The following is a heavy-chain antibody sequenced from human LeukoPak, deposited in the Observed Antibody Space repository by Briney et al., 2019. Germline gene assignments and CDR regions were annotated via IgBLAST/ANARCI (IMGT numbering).Heavy chain of an antibody. CDR2: IISIFGTA. Sequence: SVKVSCKASGGTFSSYAISWVRQAPGQGLEWMGGIISIFGTANYAQKFQGRVTITTDESTSTAYMELGSLRSEDTAVYYCARAAAPFYGSGIEDVWGKGTTVTVSS. V-gene: IGHV1-69*05. J-gene: IGHJ6*04. CDR1: GGTFSSYA. D-gene: IGHD3-10*01. CDR3: ARAAAPFYGSGIEDV.